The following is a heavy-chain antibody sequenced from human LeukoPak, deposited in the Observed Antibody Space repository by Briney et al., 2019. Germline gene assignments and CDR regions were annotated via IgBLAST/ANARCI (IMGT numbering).Heavy chain of an antibody. CDR2: ISSSSSYI. D-gene: IGHD3-9*01. CDR1: GFTFSSYS. CDR3: ARDFLFGPGYYQLGFDY. Sequence: AGGSLRLSCAASGFTFSSYSMNWVRQAPGKGLEWVSSISSSSSYIYYADSVKGRFTISRDNAKNSLYLQMNRLRAEDTAVYYCARDFLFGPGYYQLGFDYWGQGTLVTVSS. V-gene: IGHV3-21*01. J-gene: IGHJ4*02.